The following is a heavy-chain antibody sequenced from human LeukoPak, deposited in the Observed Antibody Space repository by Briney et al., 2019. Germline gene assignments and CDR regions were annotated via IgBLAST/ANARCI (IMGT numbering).Heavy chain of an antibody. CDR3: AKGHRYSSGWYWSHWFDP. Sequence: SETLSLTCTVSGGSISSGGYYWSWIRQHPGKGLGWIGYIYYSGRTYYNPSLKSRVTISVDTSKKQFFLRLSSVTAADTAVYYCAKGHRYSSGWYWSHWFDPWGQGTLVTVSS. D-gene: IGHD6-19*01. V-gene: IGHV4-31*03. CDR1: GGSISSGGYY. CDR2: IYYSGRT. J-gene: IGHJ5*02.